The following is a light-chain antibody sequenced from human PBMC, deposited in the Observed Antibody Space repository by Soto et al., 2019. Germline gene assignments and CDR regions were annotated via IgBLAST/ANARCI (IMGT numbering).Light chain of an antibody. CDR1: SSNIGNNY. J-gene: IGLJ3*02. V-gene: IGLV1-51*02. Sequence: QSVLTQPPSVSAAPGQKVTISCSGISSNIGNNYVSWYRQLPGTAPKLLIYENNKRPSGIPDRFSGSKSGTSATLGITGLQTGDEADYYCGTWDSSLSVGVFGGGTKLTVL. CDR3: GTWDSSLSVGV. CDR2: ENN.